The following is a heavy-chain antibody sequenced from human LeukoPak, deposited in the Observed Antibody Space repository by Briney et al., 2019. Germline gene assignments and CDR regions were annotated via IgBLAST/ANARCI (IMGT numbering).Heavy chain of an antibody. CDR3: ARDNMITFGGVIVGWFDP. D-gene: IGHD3-16*01. V-gene: IGHV4-30-4*02. CDR2: IYYSGST. CDR1: GGSISSGDYY. J-gene: IGHJ5*02. Sequence: SETLSLTCTVSGGSISSGDYYWSWIRQPPGKGLEWIGYIYYSGSTYYNPSLKSRVTISVDTSKNQFSLKLSSVTAADTAVYYCARDNMITFGGVIVGWFDPWGQGTLVTVSS.